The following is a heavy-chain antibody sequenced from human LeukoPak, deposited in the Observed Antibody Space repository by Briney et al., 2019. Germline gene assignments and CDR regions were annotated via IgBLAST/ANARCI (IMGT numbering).Heavy chain of an antibody. CDR2: ISSSGSTI. J-gene: IGHJ6*03. Sequence: GGSLRLSCAASGFTFSDYYMSWIRQAPGKGLEWVSYISSSGSTIYYADSVKGRFTISRDNAKNSLYLQMNSLRAEDTAVYYCARGNAQYSSSSFDYYYYMDVWGKGTTVTVSS. CDR1: GFTFSDYY. CDR3: ARGNAQYSSSSFDYYYYMDV. V-gene: IGHV3-11*04. D-gene: IGHD6-6*01.